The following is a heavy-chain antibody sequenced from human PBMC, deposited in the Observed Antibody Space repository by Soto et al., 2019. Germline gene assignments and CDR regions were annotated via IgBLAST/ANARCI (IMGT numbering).Heavy chain of an antibody. CDR2: MYYSGSA. J-gene: IGHJ4*02. CDR1: GGSISNNIYL. Sequence: SETLSLTCTVSGGSISNNIYLWGWIRQPPGKGLEWIATMYYSGSASYNPSLRSRVTISVDTSKNQFSLKLTSVTAADTAMFYLARRIPTWFLYWGQGALVTVSS. D-gene: IGHD2-21*01. CDR3: ARRIPTWFLY. V-gene: IGHV4-39*01.